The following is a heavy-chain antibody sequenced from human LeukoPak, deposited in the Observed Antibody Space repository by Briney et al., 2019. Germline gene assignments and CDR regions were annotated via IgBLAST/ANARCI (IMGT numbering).Heavy chain of an antibody. CDR1: GFTFDDYA. D-gene: IGHD4-17*01. V-gene: IGHV3-9*03. Sequence: PGRSLRLSCAASGFTFDDYAMHWVRQAPGKGLEWVSGISWNSGSIGYADSVKGRFTISRDNAKNSLYLQMNSLRAEDMALYYCAKGRYGDYAYSGFDYWGQGTLVTVSS. CDR2: ISWNSGSI. J-gene: IGHJ4*02. CDR3: AKGRYGDYAYSGFDY.